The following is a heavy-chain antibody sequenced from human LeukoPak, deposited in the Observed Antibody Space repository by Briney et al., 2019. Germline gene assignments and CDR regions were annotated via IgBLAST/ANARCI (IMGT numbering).Heavy chain of an antibody. V-gene: IGHV3-66*01. CDR3: ARSNCNSCYRGVWYYFDY. CDR2: IYSGGST. Sequence: PGGSLRLTCAASGLTVSSNYMSWVRQAPGKGPEWVSVIYSGGSTYYADSVKGRFTISRDNYKNTLFLQMNSLRAEDTAVYYCARSNCNSCYRGVWYYFDYWGRGTLVTVSS. CDR1: GLTVSSNY. D-gene: IGHD1/OR15-1a*01. J-gene: IGHJ4*02.